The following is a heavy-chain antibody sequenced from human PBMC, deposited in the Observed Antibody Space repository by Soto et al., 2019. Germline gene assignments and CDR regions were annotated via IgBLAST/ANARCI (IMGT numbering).Heavy chain of an antibody. J-gene: IGHJ5*02. V-gene: IGHV4-30-4*01. CDR2: IYYSGST. Sequence: TLSLTCPVSGGSISSGDYYWSWIRQPPGKGLEWIGYIYYSGSTYYNPSLKSRVTISVDTSKNQFSLKLSSVTAADTAVYYCARLWGDYYDSSGDYWEVSNWFDPWGQGTLVTVSS. CDR3: ARLWGDYYDSSGDYWEVSNWFDP. D-gene: IGHD3-22*01. CDR1: GGSISSGDYY.